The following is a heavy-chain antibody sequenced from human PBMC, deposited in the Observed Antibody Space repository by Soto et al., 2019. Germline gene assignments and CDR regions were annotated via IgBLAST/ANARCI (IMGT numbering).Heavy chain of an antibody. CDR1: GFTFGTTD. J-gene: IGHJ5*02. CDR3: VKNSGWFNT. CDR2: IDGSGGIT. V-gene: IGHV3-23*01. D-gene: IGHD3-10*01. Sequence: QLLQSGGGLVQPGGSLTLPCAASGFTFGTTDMSWVCQAPGEGLEWVSTIDGSGGITYYADSVKGRFTISRDNSRNTVYLQMNSLRGDDTALYYCVKNSGWFNTWGQGALVTVAS.